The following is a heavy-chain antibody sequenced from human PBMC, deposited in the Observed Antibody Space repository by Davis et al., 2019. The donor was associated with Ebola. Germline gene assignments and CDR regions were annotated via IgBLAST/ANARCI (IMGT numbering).Heavy chain of an antibody. Sequence: HTGGSLRLSCAASGFTFSSYWMHWVRQAPGKGLVWVSRINSDGSSTSYADSVKGRFTISRDNSKNTLYLQMNSLRAEDTAVYYCAKDREGSGSYYWYYFDYWGQGTLVTVSS. CDR3: AKDREGSGSYYWYYFDY. V-gene: IGHV3-74*01. J-gene: IGHJ4*02. CDR1: GFTFSSYW. D-gene: IGHD3-10*01. CDR2: INSDGSST.